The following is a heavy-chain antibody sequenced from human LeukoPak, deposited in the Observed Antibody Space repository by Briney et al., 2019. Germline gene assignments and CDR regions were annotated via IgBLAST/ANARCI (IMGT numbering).Heavy chain of an antibody. CDR2: IYYTGSA. CDR3: ARFGVNYDMDV. CDR1: GGSISRYY. V-gene: IGHV4-59*01. D-gene: IGHD3-16*01. Sequence: SETLSLTCTVSGGSISRYYWTWIRQPPGKGLEWIGQIYYTGSADYNPSLKSRITISVDTSKNQISLMVRSVTAADTAVYHCARFGVNYDMDVWGQGTTVTVSS. J-gene: IGHJ6*02.